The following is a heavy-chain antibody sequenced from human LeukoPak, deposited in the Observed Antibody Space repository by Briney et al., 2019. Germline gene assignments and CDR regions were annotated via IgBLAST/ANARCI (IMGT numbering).Heavy chain of an antibody. Sequence: PETLSLTCTVFGGSISTSYWSWIRQPPGKGLEWIGYVRYSGTTYYNPSLKSRVTISVDTSKNQFSLNLSSVTAADTAVYYCARTNAFDIWGQGTMVTVSS. CDR2: VRYSGTT. J-gene: IGHJ3*02. CDR3: ARTNAFDI. CDR1: GGSISTSY. V-gene: IGHV4-59*08.